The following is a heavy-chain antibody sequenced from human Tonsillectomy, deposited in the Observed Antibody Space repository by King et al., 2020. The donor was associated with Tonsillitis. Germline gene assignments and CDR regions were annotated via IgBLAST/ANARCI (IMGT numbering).Heavy chain of an antibody. CDR1: GFTFSSYG. CDR3: AKDRIFLWFGELSVDAFDI. J-gene: IGHJ3*02. D-gene: IGHD3-10*01. Sequence: VQLVESGGGVVQPGRSLRLSCAASGFTFSSYGMHWVRQAPGKGLEWVAVISYDGSNKYYADSVKGRFTISRDNSKNTLYLQMNSLRAEDTAVYDCAKDRIFLWFGELSVDAFDIWGQGTMVTVSS. V-gene: IGHV3-30*18. CDR2: ISYDGSNK.